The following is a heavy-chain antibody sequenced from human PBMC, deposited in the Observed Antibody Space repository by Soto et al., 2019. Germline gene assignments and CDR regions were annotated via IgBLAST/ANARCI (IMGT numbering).Heavy chain of an antibody. CDR3: AILSSSWPPY. D-gene: IGHD6-13*01. Sequence: ASVKVSCKASGGTFSSYAISWVRQAPGQGLEWMGGITPIFGTANYAQKFQGRVTITADESTSTAYMELSSLRSEDTAVYYCAILSSSWPPYWGQGTLVTVSS. CDR1: GGTFSSYA. CDR2: ITPIFGTA. V-gene: IGHV1-69*13. J-gene: IGHJ4*02.